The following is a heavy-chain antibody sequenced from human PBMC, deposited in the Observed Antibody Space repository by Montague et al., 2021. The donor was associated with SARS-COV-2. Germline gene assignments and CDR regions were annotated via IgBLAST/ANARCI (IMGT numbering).Heavy chain of an antibody. D-gene: IGHD4-17*01. Sequence: SLRLSCAAAGITVSSYEMNWVRQAPGKGLEWVSKIISSGGSTYYADSVKGRFTIFRDNAKNSVFLQMNSLRAEDTAVYYCAREDYGDYGFDYWGQGTLVTVSS. CDR2: IISSGGST. CDR1: GITVSSYE. V-gene: IGHV3-48*03. J-gene: IGHJ4*02. CDR3: AREDYGDYGFDY.